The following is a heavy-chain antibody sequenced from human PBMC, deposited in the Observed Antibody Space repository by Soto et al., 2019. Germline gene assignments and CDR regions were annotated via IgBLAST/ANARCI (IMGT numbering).Heavy chain of an antibody. V-gene: IGHV4-30-4*01. J-gene: IGHJ4*02. CDR2: IYYSRSD. D-gene: IGHD3-22*01. CDR3: ARVVQFYDSSGYSFYYFYF. CDR1: GDSINSADYY. Sequence: TLSLTCTVSGDSINSADYYWSWLRQPPGKGLEWIGYIYYSRSDYYNPSLGRRATITIDTSRNQFSLNLMSVTAADTAVYYCARVVQFYDSSGYSFYYFYFWGQGTLATVSS.